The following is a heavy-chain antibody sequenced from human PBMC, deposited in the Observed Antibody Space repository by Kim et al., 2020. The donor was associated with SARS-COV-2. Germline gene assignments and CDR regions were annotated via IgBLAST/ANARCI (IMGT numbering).Heavy chain of an antibody. J-gene: IGHJ4*02. CDR3: AREMYSSSWYDFDY. D-gene: IGHD6-13*01. V-gene: IGHV7-4-1*02. Sequence: AQGFTGRFVFSLDTSVSTAYLQISSLKAEDTAVYYCAREMYSSSWYDFDYWGQGTLVTVSS.